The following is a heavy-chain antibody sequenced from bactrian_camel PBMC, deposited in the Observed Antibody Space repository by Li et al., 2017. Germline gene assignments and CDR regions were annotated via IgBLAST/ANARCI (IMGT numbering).Heavy chain of an antibody. CDR1: GSTVT. CDR3: AADPSSGTRCYGRAYWTFRY. D-gene: IGHD1*01. CDR2: IDTDGST. J-gene: IGHJ6*01. V-gene: IGHV3S53*01. Sequence: HVQLVESGGGSVQAGESLELSCAASGSTVTMARFRRAPGKEREGVAAIDTDGSTSYADSVKGRFTISKDNAANTLYLQMNSLTSEDTAMYYCAADPSSGTRCYGRAYWTFRYLGQGTQVTVS.